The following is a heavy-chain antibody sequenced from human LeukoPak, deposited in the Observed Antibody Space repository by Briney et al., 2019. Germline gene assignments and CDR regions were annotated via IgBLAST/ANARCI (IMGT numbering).Heavy chain of an antibody. CDR2: IYYSGST. D-gene: IGHD3-10*01. V-gene: IGHV4-59*01. J-gene: IGHJ4*02. CDR3: ARLGSADPPVY. CDR1: GGSISSYY. Sequence: PSETLSLTRTVSGGSISSYYWSWIRQPPGKGLEWIGYIYYSGSTNYNPSLKSRVTISVDTSKNQFSLKLSSVTAADTAVYYCARLGSADPPVYWGQGTLVTVSS.